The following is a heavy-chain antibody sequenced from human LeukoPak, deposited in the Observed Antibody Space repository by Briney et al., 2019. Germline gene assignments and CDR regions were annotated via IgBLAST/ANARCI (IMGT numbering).Heavy chain of an antibody. Sequence: SQTLSLTCAISGDSVSSNSAAWNWIRQSPSRGLEWLGRTYYRSKWYNDYAVSVKSRITINPDTSKNQFSLQLNSVTPEDTAVYYCARDLAAAGAAGINSFDPWGQGTLVTVSS. CDR3: ARDLAAAGAAGINSFDP. D-gene: IGHD6-13*01. CDR1: GDSVSSNSAA. J-gene: IGHJ5*02. V-gene: IGHV6-1*01. CDR2: TYYRSKWYN.